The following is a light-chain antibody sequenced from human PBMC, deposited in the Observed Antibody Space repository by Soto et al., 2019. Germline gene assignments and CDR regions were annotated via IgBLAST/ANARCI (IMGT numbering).Light chain of an antibody. Sequence: QSALTQPPSASGSPGQSVTISCTGTSSDVGDYNYVSWYQQNPGKAPKLMIYEVSKRPSGVPDRFSGSKSGDTASLTVSGLQAEDEADYFCSSYAGSNNVVFGGGTQLTVL. V-gene: IGLV2-8*01. CDR2: EVS. J-gene: IGLJ2*01. CDR1: SSDVGDYNY. CDR3: SSYAGSNNVV.